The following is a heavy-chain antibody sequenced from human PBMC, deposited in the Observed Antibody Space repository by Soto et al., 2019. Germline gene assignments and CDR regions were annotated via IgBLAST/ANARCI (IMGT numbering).Heavy chain of an antibody. V-gene: IGHV3-23*01. J-gene: IGHJ4*02. Sequence: GGSLRLSCAASGFTFSSYAMSWVRQAPGKGLEWVSAISGSGGSTYYADSVKGRFTISGDNSKNTLYLQMNSLRAEDTAVYYCAKGYCSGGSCYSESSNFDYWGQGTLVTVSS. CDR2: ISGSGGST. CDR3: AKGYCSGGSCYSESSNFDY. CDR1: GFTFSSYA. D-gene: IGHD2-15*01.